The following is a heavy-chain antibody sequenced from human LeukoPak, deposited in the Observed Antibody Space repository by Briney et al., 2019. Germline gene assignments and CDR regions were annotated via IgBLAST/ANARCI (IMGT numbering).Heavy chain of an antibody. V-gene: IGHV3-74*01. D-gene: IGHD5-18*01. J-gene: IGHJ4*02. CDR2: INSDGSTT. CDR3: ARGYIYGYDC. Sequence: PGGSLRLSCAASGFTFSNNWMHWVRQAPGKGLVWVSRINSDGSTTTYADSVEGRLTISRDNAKNTLYLQMNSLRAEDTAVYYCARGYIYGYDCWGQGALVTVSS. CDR1: GFTFSNNW.